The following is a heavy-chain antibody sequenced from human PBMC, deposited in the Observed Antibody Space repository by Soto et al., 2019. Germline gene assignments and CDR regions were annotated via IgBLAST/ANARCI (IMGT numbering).Heavy chain of an antibody. J-gene: IGHJ3*02. CDR1: GGSISSSSYY. Sequence: QLQLQESGPGLVKPSETLSLTCTVSGGSISSSSYYWGWIRQPPGKGLEWIGSIYYSGSTYYNPSLKSRVTISVDTSKNQFSLKLSSVTAADTAVYYCARHHDYGGTPVDIWGQGTMVTVSS. D-gene: IGHD4-17*01. V-gene: IGHV4-39*01. CDR2: IYYSGST. CDR3: ARHHDYGGTPVDI.